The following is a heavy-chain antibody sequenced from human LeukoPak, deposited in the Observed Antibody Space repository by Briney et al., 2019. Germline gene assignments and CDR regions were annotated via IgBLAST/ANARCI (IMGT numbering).Heavy chain of an antibody. V-gene: IGHV1-2*06. CDR2: INPNSGGT. Sequence: EASVKVSCKASGYTFTGYYMPSVRQAPGQGLEWMGRINPNSGGTNYAKKFQGRVTMTRDTSVSTAYMELSRLRSDDTAVYYCAREWIPTRHGVPVRNAFDIWGQGTMVTVSS. CDR3: AREWIPTRHGVPVRNAFDI. J-gene: IGHJ3*02. D-gene: IGHD2-2*01. CDR1: GYTFTGYY.